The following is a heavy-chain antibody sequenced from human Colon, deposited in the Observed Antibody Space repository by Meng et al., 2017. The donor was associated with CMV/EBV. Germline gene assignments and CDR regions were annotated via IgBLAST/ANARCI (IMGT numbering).Heavy chain of an antibody. Sequence: SVKVSCKTSGGTFSDYPISWVRQAPGQGFEWMGRIVPFLDIPNYAQNFRGNVTITADRSTSTSYIEINSLGSEDTAVYYCANFPACNDINCQPSWGQGTLVTVSS. CDR2: IVPFLDIP. CDR3: ANFPACNDINCQPS. CDR1: GGTFSDYP. D-gene: IGHD2/OR15-2a*01. V-gene: IGHV1-69*02. J-gene: IGHJ5*02.